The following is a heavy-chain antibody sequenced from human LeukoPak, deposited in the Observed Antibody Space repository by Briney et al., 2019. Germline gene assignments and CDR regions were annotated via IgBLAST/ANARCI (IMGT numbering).Heavy chain of an antibody. V-gene: IGHV4-4*07. J-gene: IGHJ4*02. CDR1: GGSISSYY. CDR2: IYTSGST. CDR3: ARGSYDILTGYFDY. D-gene: IGHD3-9*01. Sequence: SETLSLTCTVSGGSISSYYWSWIRQPAGKGLEWIGRIYTSGSTNYNPSLKSRVTMSVDTSKNQFSLKLSSVTAADTAVYYCARGSYDILTGYFDYWGQGTLVTVSS.